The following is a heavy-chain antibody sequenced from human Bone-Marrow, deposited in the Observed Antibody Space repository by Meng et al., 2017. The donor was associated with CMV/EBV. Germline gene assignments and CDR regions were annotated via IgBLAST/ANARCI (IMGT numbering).Heavy chain of an antibody. CDR2: INPNSGGT. D-gene: IGHD6-19*01. J-gene: IGHJ4*02. CDR1: GYTFTGYY. V-gene: IGHV1-2*02. CDR3: ARLPGIAVAGTDY. Sequence: ASEKVSCKASGYTFTGYYMHWVRQAPGQGLEWMGWINPNSGGTNYAQKFQGRVTMTRDTSISTAYMELSRLRSDDTAVYYCARLPGIAVAGTDYWGQGTLVTVSS.